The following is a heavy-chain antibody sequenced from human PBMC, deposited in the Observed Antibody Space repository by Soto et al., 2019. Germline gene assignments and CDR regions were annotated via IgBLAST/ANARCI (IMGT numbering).Heavy chain of an antibody. V-gene: IGHV1-69*08. D-gene: IGHD3-10*01. CDR3: ARDRGDGYNNY. J-gene: IGHJ4*02. Sequence: QVQLVQSGAEVKKPGSSVKVSCKASGGTFSSYTISWVRQAPGQGLEWMGRIIPILGIANYAQKFQGRVTXTXDKSTSTAYMELSSLRSEDTAVYYCARDRGDGYNNYWGQGTLVTVSS. CDR2: IIPILGIA. CDR1: GGTFSSYT.